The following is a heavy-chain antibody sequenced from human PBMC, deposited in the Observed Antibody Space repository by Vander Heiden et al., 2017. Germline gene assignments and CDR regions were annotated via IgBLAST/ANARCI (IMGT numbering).Heavy chain of an antibody. D-gene: IGHD6-25*01. CDR1: GGSISSSSYY. CDR3: ARRTATRMGHYFDY. Sequence: QLQLQESGPGLVKPSETLSLTCPVPGGSISSSSYYWGWLRQPPGKGLEWIGSIYYSGSTYYNPSLKSRVTISVDTSKNQFSLKLSSVTAADTAVYYCARRTATRMGHYFDYWGQGTLVTVSS. CDR2: IYYSGST. V-gene: IGHV4-39*01. J-gene: IGHJ4*02.